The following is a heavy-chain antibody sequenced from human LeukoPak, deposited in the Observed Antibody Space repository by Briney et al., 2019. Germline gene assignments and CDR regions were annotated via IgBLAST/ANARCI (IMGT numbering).Heavy chain of an antibody. CDR3: ARASGWYGDYFDS. CDR1: GDSISSGDYY. CDR2: IYYSGST. Sequence: PSETLSLTCTVSGDSISSGDYYWSWIRQPPGKGLEWIGNIYYSGSTYYNPSLKSRVTISVDTSKNQFSLKLSFVTAADTAVYYCARASGWYGDYFDSWGQGTLVSVSS. D-gene: IGHD6-19*01. J-gene: IGHJ4*02. V-gene: IGHV4-30-4*08.